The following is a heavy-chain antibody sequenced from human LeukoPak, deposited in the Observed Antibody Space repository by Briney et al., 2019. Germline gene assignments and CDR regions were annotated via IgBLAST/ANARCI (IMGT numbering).Heavy chain of an antibody. J-gene: IGHJ4*02. Sequence: QTSETPSLTCTVSGGSISSYYWSWIRQPPGKGLEWIGYIYYSGSTNYNPSLKSRVTISVDTSKNQFSLKLNSVTAADTAVYYCARAPDDSSGYYPLDYWGQGTLVTVSS. D-gene: IGHD3-22*01. CDR3: ARAPDDSSGYYPLDY. CDR1: GGSISSYY. V-gene: IGHV4-59*01. CDR2: IYYSGST.